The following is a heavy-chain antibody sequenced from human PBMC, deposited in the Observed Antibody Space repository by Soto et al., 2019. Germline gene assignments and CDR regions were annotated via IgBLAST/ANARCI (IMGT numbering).Heavy chain of an antibody. CDR3: AHRRGDVVVAATYWFDP. J-gene: IGHJ5*02. D-gene: IGHD2-15*01. V-gene: IGHV2-5*02. Sequence: QITLKESGPTLVKPTQTLTLTCTFSGFSLSTSGVGVGWIRQPPGKALEWLALIYWDDDKRYSPSLKSRLTITKDTSKNQVVLTMTHMDPVDTATYYCAHRRGDVVVAATYWFDPWGQGTLVTVSS. CDR1: GFSLSTSGVG. CDR2: IYWDDDK.